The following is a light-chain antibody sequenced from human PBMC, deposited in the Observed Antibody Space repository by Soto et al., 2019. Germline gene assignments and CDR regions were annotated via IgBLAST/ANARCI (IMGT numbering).Light chain of an antibody. J-gene: IGLJ2*01. Sequence: SYELTQPPSVSVAPGETARISCGGNNVGSRSVHWYQQKPGQAPFLVIYYDSDRPSGIPERFSGSNSGNTATLIISRVEVGYEADCYCQVWEAIGYQGVFGGRTKLTVL. CDR1: NVGSRS. CDR2: YDS. V-gene: IGLV3-21*01. CDR3: QVWEAIGYQGV.